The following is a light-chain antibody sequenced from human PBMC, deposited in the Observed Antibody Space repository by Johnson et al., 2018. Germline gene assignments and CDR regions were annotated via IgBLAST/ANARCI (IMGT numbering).Light chain of an antibody. V-gene: IGLV1-51*02. CDR2: ENN. J-gene: IGLJ1*01. CDR3: GTWDSSLSEGNV. Sequence: QSVLTQPPSVSAAPGQKVTISCSGSSSNIGNNYVSWYQQLPGTAPKLLIYENNKRPSGIPDRFSGSKSGTSATLGITGLQTGDEADDYFGTWDSSLSEGNVFGSGAKVTVL. CDR1: SSNIGNNY.